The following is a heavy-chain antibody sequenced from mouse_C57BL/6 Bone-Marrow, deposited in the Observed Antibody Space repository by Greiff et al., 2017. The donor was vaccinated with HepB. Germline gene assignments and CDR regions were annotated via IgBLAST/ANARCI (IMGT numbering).Heavy chain of an antibody. CDR2: SRNKANDYTT. CDR1: GFTFSDFY. Sequence: EVNVVESGGGLVQSGRSLRLSCATSGFTFSDFYMEWVRQAPGKGLEWIAASRNKANDYTTEYSASVKGRFIVSRDTSQSILYLQMNALRAEDTAIYYCARDYYGSRSFAYWGQGTLVTVSA. J-gene: IGHJ3*01. CDR3: ARDYYGSRSFAY. D-gene: IGHD1-1*01. V-gene: IGHV7-1*01.